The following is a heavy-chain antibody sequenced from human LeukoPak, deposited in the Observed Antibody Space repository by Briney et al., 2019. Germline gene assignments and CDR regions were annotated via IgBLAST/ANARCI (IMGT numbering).Heavy chain of an antibody. D-gene: IGHD2-2*01. CDR1: GFTFSSYA. CDR3: ASARVQYQLLSPSDY. CDR2: ISGSGGST. V-gene: IGHV3-23*01. Sequence: GGSLRLSCAASGFTFSSYAMNWVRQAPGKGLEWVSGISGSGGSTYYADSVKGRFTISRDNSKNTLYLQMNSLRAEDTAVYYCASARVQYQLLSPSDYWGQGTLVTVSS. J-gene: IGHJ4*02.